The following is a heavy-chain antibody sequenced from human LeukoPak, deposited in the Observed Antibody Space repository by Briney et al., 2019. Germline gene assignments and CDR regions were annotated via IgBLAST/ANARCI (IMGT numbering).Heavy chain of an antibody. CDR3: AKDLARSEAAAGIDYFDY. CDR2: IGDSGATT. J-gene: IGHJ4*02. Sequence: GGSLRLSCAASGFTLSSYAMTWVRQAPGKGLEWASDIGDSGATTYYADSVKGRFTISRDNSKNTLYLQMNSLRAEDTAVYYCAKDLARSEAAAGIDYFDYWGQGTLVTVSS. V-gene: IGHV3-23*01. D-gene: IGHD6-13*01. CDR1: GFTLSSYA.